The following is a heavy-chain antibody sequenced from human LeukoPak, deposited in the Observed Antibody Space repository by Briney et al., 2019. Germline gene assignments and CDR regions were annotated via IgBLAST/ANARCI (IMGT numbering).Heavy chain of an antibody. V-gene: IGHV4-39*01. CDR3: ARHPTGYPNWFDS. Sequence: PSETLSLTCTVSGGSITTIPYNSGWIRQPPGKGLEWIGTISYVGTTYYEPSLKSRVTMSIDTSKNQFSLNLNSATAAYTAVYYCARHPTGYPNWFDSWGQGTLVIVSS. D-gene: IGHD3-9*01. CDR2: ISYVGTT. CDR1: GGSITTIPYN. J-gene: IGHJ5*01.